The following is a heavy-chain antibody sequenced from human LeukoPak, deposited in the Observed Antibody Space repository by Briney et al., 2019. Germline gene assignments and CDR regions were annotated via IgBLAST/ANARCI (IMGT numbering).Heavy chain of an antibody. CDR2: IKTKTDGETT. Sequence: GGSLRLSCAASGLTSSNAWMSWVRQAPGQGLEWVARIKTKTDGETTEYAAPVKGRFTISRDDSKNTLYLQMNSLKTEDTAVYYCTTDYYDYVWGSYRPDYWGQGTLVTVSS. CDR1: GLTSSNAW. V-gene: IGHV3-15*01. J-gene: IGHJ4*02. CDR3: TTDYYDYVWGSYRPDY. D-gene: IGHD3-16*02.